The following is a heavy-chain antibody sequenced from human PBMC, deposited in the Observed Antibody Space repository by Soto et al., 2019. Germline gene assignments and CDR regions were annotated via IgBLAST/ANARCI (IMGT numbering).Heavy chain of an antibody. Sequence: SGPTLVNPTQTRTLTCTFSGFSLRASEMRVNWIRQPPGKSLECLARIDWDDDKYYSTSLKTRLTISKDTSKNKVVLTMTNMEPVDTATYYCARMTPDGTGMFAHWGQGTIVTVSS. CDR2: IDWDDDK. V-gene: IGHV2-70*04. CDR3: ARMTPDGTGMFAH. CDR1: GFSLRASEMR. J-gene: IGHJ4*02. D-gene: IGHD2-8*02.